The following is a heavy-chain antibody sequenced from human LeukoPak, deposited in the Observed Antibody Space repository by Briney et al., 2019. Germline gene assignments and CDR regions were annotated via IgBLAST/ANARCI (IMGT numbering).Heavy chain of an antibody. J-gene: IGHJ4*02. CDR3: VRDCSTPCTIFSDY. V-gene: IGHV1-18*01. CDR2: INGYNGST. Sequence: ASVKVFCKASCYPFNSFGFSWVRQAPGQGPEVMGWINGYNGSTKYAQNLQGRVTMTTDTSTSTAYMELRSLRYDDTAIYYCVRDCSTPCTIFSDYWGQGSLVTVSS. D-gene: IGHD2-2*01. CDR1: CYPFNSFG.